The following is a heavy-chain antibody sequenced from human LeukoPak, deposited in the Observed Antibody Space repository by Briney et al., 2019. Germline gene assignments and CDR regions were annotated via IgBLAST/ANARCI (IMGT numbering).Heavy chain of an antibody. D-gene: IGHD3-10*01. CDR2: IYYSGST. J-gene: IGHJ3*02. CDR3: ARHLWFGELNAFDI. V-gene: IGHV4-59*01. CDR1: RRSISSYY. Sequence: SQTLSLTCGVSRRSISSYYWSWIRQPPGKGLEWIGYIYYSGSTNYTPSLKSRDTISVDTSKNQFSLKLSSVTAADTAVYYCARHLWFGELNAFDIWGQGTMVTVSS.